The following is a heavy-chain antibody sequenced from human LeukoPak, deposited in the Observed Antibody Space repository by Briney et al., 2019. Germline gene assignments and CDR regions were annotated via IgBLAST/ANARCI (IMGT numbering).Heavy chain of an antibody. J-gene: IGHJ4*02. D-gene: IGHD2-21*02. CDR1: GYTFTSYA. CDR2: INAGNGNT. CDR3: ARGLRVTHDKNFDY. V-gene: IGHV1-3*01. Sequence: ASVKVPCKASGYTFTSYAMHWVRQAPGQRLEWMGWINAGNGNTKYSQKFQGRVTITRDTSASTAYMELSSLRSEDTAVYYCARGLRVTHDKNFDYWGQGTLVTVSS.